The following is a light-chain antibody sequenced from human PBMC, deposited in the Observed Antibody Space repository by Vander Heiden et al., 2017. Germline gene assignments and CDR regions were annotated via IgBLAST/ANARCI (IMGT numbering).Light chain of an antibody. CDR3: NSRDNSGTHLEVL. CDR1: SLRNAY. Sequence: PVLTPAPALSVALGQPVMTACQGDSLRNAYASGYQQKPRQGPVLVIYAKNNRSSGMPDRFSGSNSGNTASWTITGAQAEDEADYYCNSRDNSGTHLEVLVGGGTKLTVL. J-gene: IGLJ2*01. V-gene: IGLV3-19*01. CDR2: AKN.